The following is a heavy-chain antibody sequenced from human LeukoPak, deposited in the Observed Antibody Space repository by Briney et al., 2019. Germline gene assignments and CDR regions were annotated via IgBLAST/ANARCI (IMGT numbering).Heavy chain of an antibody. CDR3: ARGGMVRGVITPPFDY. D-gene: IGHD3-10*01. V-gene: IGHV3-7*03. CDR2: IKQDGSEK. J-gene: IGHJ4*02. Sequence: GGSLRLSCAASGFTFSSYWMSWVRQAPGKGLEWVANIKQDGSEKYYVDSVKGRFTIPRDNAKNSLYLQMNSLRAEDTAVYYCARGGMVRGVITPPFDYWGQGTLVTVSS. CDR1: GFTFSSYW.